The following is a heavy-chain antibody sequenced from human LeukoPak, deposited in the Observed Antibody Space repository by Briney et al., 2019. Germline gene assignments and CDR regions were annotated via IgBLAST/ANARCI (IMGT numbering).Heavy chain of an antibody. J-gene: IGHJ4*02. Sequence: SGGSLRLSCAASGFTFSGCWMTWVRQAPGKGLEWVANIKEDGSKKNYVDSVKGRFTISRDNAKNSLFLQMNSLRAEDTAMYYCARSEDYCSGGSCYAHWGQGILVTVSS. CDR1: GFTFSGCW. D-gene: IGHD2-15*01. CDR3: ARSEDYCSGGSCYAH. V-gene: IGHV3-7*01. CDR2: IKEDGSKK.